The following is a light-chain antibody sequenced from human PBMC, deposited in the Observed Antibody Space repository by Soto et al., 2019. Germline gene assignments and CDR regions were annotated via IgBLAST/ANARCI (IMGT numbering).Light chain of an antibody. CDR2: GNS. CDR3: QSYDSSLSGWV. J-gene: IGLJ3*02. Sequence: QSVLTQPPSVSGAPGQRVTISCTGSSSNIGAGYDVHWYQQLPGTAPKLLIYGNSNRPSGVPDRFSGSKSGTSASLAITGLQXEDEADYYCQSYDSSLSGWVFGGGTKVTVL. CDR1: SSNIGAGYD. V-gene: IGLV1-40*01.